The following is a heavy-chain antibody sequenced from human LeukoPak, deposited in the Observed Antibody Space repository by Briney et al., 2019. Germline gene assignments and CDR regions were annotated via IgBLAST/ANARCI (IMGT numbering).Heavy chain of an antibody. CDR2: IYTGGTT. J-gene: IGHJ4*02. Sequence: PSETLSLTCIVSGGSINNYYWSWIRQPAGKGLEWIGRIYTGGTTNYNPSLKSRVTISVDTSKNQLSLRLSSVTAADTAVYYCARDPNSALWGQGTLVTVSS. CDR1: GGSINNYY. CDR3: ARDPNSAL. D-gene: IGHD4-23*01. V-gene: IGHV4-4*07.